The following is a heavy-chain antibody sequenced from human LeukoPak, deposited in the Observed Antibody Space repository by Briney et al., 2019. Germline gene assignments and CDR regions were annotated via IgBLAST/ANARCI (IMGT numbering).Heavy chain of an antibody. CDR2: IIPIFGTA. CDR1: GGTFSSYA. V-gene: IGHV1-69*05. Sequence: ASVKVSCKASGGTFSSYAISWVRQAPGQGLEWMGGIIPIFGTANYAQKLQGRVTMTTDTSTSTAYMELRSLRSDDTAVYYCARCAVAGEYYFDYWGQGTLVTVSS. J-gene: IGHJ4*02. D-gene: IGHD6-19*01. CDR3: ARCAVAGEYYFDY.